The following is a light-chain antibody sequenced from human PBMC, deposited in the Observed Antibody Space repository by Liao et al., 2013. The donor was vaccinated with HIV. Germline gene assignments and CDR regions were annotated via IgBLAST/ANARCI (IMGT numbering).Light chain of an antibody. CDR2: QDS. CDR3: QSADNSGTYPVV. Sequence: SYELTQPPSVSVSPGQTASITCSGDKLGDKYACWFQQKPGQSPVLVIYQDSKRPSGIPERFSGSTSGTTVTLTISGVQAEDEADYFCQSADNSGTYPVVFGGGTTLTVL. V-gene: IGLV3-1*01. J-gene: IGLJ2*01. CDR1: KLGDKY.